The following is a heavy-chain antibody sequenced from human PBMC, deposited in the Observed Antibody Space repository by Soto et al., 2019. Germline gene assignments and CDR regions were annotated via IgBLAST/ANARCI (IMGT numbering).Heavy chain of an antibody. CDR1: GYTFTSYA. CDR2: INAGNGNT. V-gene: IGHV1-3*01. CDR3: ARDGYNWNGYYYYYYMDV. Sequence: ASVKVSCKASGYTFTSYAMHWVRQAPGQRLEWMGWINAGNGNTKYSQKFQGRVTITREKSGGTAYMELSSLRSEDTAVYYCARDGYNWNGYYYYYYMDVWGKGTTVTVSS. D-gene: IGHD1-1*01. J-gene: IGHJ6*03.